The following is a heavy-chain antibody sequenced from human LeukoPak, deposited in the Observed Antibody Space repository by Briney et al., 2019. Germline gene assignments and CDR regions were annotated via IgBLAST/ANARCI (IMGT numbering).Heavy chain of an antibody. V-gene: IGHV3-21*01. CDR1: GFTFSSYS. CDR3: ARDTHPLSVERLEWLLYYFDY. D-gene: IGHD3-3*01. J-gene: IGHJ4*02. Sequence: KSGGSLRLSCAASGFTFSSYSMNWVRQAPGKGLEWVSSISSSSSYIYYADSVKGRFTISRDNAKNSLYLQMNSLRAEDTAVYYCARDTHPLSVERLEWLLYYFDYWGQGTLVTVSS. CDR2: ISSSSSYI.